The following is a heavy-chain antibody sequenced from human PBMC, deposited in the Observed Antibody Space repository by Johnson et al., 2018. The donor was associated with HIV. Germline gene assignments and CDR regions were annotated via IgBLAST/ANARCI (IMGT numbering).Heavy chain of an antibody. CDR1: GFTFDDYA. Sequence: VQLVESGGVVVQPGGSLRLSCAASGFTFDDYALHWVRQAPGKGLEWVSLISWDGGSTYYADSVKGRFTISRDNSKNSLYLQMNSLRAEDTALYYCARDVKYYDSSGYYSNAFDIWGQGTLVTVSS. J-gene: IGHJ3*02. V-gene: IGHV3-43D*03. CDR3: ARDVKYYDSSGYYSNAFDI. CDR2: ISWDGGST. D-gene: IGHD3-22*01.